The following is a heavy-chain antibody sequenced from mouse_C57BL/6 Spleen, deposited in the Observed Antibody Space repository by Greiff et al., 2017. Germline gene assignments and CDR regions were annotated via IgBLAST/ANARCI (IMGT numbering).Heavy chain of an antibody. CDR1: GYTFTSYW. V-gene: IGHV1-61*01. CDR2: IYPSDSET. CDR3: AREFAY. Sequence: VQLQQPGAELVRPGSSVKLSCKASGYTFTSYWMDWVKQRPGQGLEWIGNIYPSDSETHYNQKFKDKATLTVAKSSSTAYLQLCSLTSEGSAVYYCAREFAYWGQGTLVTVSA. J-gene: IGHJ3*01.